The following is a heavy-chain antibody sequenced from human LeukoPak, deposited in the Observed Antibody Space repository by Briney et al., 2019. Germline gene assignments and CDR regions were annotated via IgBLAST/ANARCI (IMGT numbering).Heavy chain of an antibody. V-gene: IGHV4-4*07. Sequence: PSETLSLTCTVSGGSIRSYYWSWIRQPAGKGLEWIGRIYTSGSTNYNPSLKSRVTMSVDTSKNQFSLKLSSVTAADTAVYYCARDLWSSRGGPGGPIVENWFDPWGQGTLVTVSS. CDR2: IYTSGST. CDR1: GGSIRSYY. J-gene: IGHJ5*02. D-gene: IGHD6-13*01. CDR3: ARDLWSSRGGPGGPIVENWFDP.